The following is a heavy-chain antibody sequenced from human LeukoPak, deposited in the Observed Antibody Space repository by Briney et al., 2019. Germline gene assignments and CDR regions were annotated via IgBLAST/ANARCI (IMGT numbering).Heavy chain of an antibody. CDR2: INPNSGGT. CDR1: GYTFTGYY. V-gene: IGHV1-2*02. CDR3: ARGRQVYDFLRGYYNF. D-gene: IGHD3-3*01. Sequence: ASVKVSCKASGYTFTGYYMHWVRQAPGQGLEWMGWINPNSGGTNYAQKFQGRVTMTRDTSISTAYMERSRLRSDDTAVYYCARGRQVYDFLRGYYNFWGQGTLVTVCS. J-gene: IGHJ4*02.